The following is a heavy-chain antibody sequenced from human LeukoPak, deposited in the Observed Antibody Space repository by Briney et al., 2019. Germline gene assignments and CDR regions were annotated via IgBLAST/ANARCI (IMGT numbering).Heavy chain of an antibody. V-gene: IGHV3-66*01. D-gene: IGHD6-13*01. CDR3: ARATWHYSSSWFFDY. J-gene: IGHJ4*02. CDR2: IYSGGST. CDR1: GFTVSSNY. Sequence: PGGSLRLSCAASGFTVSSNYMSWVRQAPGKGLEWVSVIYSGGSTYYADSVKGRFTISRNNSKNTLYLQMNSLRAEDTAVYYCARATWHYSSSWFFDYWGQGTLVTVSS.